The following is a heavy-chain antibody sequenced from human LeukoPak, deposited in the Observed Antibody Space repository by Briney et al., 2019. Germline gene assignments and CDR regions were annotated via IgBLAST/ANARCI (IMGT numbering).Heavy chain of an antibody. J-gene: IGHJ5*02. V-gene: IGHV4-59*01. CDR3: ARRGDTAMPEGCDWFVP. CDR1: GGSISSYY. D-gene: IGHD5-18*01. CDR2: IYYSGST. Sequence: SETLSLTCTVSGGSISSYYWSWIRQPPEKGLEWIGYIYYSGSTNYNPSLKSRVTISVDTSKNQFSLKLSSVTAADTAVYYCARRGDTAMPEGCDWFVPWGQGTLVTVSS.